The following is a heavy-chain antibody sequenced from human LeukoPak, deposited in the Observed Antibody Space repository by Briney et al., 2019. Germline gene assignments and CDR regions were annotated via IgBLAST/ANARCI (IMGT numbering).Heavy chain of an antibody. D-gene: IGHD3-22*01. CDR2: VSSSGSYI. Sequence: GGSLRLSCAASGFTFSSYSMNWVRQAPGKGPEWVSSVSSSGSYIYYADSVKGRFTISRDNAKNSLYLQMNSLRAEDTAVYYCARDRRDISGYSHFDYWGQGTLVTVSS. CDR3: ARDRRDISGYSHFDY. CDR1: GFTFSSYS. J-gene: IGHJ4*02. V-gene: IGHV3-21*01.